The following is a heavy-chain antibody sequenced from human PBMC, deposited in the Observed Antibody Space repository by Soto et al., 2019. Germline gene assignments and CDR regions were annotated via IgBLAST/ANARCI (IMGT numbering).Heavy chain of an antibody. CDR3: ARTLGNWYFDL. D-gene: IGHD7-27*01. Sequence: QLVESGGGLIQTGGSMRLSCIGSEYSFSSFEMNWVRQAPGKGLEWVSYMSTGGADIKYADSVKGRFTVSRDNSKNSLLLEMESLRADDTAIYYCARTLGNWYFDLWGRGTLVTVSS. CDR1: EYSFSSFE. J-gene: IGHJ2*01. CDR2: MSTGGADI. V-gene: IGHV3-48*03.